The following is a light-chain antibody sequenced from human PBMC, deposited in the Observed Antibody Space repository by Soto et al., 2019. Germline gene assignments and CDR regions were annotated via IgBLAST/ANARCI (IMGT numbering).Light chain of an antibody. Sequence: QSALTQPASVSGSPGQSITISCTGTSSDVGVYNYVSWYQHHPGKAPKLMIYEVSSRPSGVSNRFSGSKSGNTASLTISGLLAEDEADYYCSSYTTGRPYVFGTGTKLTVL. V-gene: IGLV2-14*01. CDR3: SSYTTGRPYV. J-gene: IGLJ1*01. CDR2: EVS. CDR1: SSDVGVYNY.